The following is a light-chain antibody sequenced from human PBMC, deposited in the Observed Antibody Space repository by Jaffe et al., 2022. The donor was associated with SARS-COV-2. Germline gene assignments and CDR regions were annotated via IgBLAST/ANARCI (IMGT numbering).Light chain of an antibody. CDR3: VQALQTFS. CDR2: LGS. J-gene: IGKJ4*01. CDR1: QSLLHSNGYNY. Sequence: DIVMTQSPLSLSVTPGEPASISCRSSQSLLHSNGYNYLDWFVQKPGQSPQLLIYLGSHRASGVPGRFSGSGSGTDFTLEISRVEAEDVGVYYCVQALQTFSFGGGTKVEIQ. V-gene: IGKV2-28*01.